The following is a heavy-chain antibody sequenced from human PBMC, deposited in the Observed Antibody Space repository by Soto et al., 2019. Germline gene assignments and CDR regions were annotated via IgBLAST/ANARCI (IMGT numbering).Heavy chain of an antibody. Sequence: ESGGGLVKPGGSLRLSCAASGFTFSSYSMNWVRQAPGKGLEWVSSISSSSSYIYYADSVKGRFTISRDNAKNSLYLQMNSLRAEDTAVYYCARDRLGFSAYYYYGMDVWGQGTTVTVSS. V-gene: IGHV3-21*01. D-gene: IGHD3-3*01. CDR2: ISSSSSYI. J-gene: IGHJ6*02. CDR3: ARDRLGFSAYYYYGMDV. CDR1: GFTFSSYS.